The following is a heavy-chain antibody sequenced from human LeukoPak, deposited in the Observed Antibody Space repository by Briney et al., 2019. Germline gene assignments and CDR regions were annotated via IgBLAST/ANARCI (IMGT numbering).Heavy chain of an antibody. CDR2: ISGSGGST. V-gene: IGHV3-23*01. CDR1: GLTFSSYG. Sequence: NPGGSLRLSCAASGLTFSSYGMSWVRQAPGKGLEWVSGISGSGGSTYYADSVKGRFTISRDNAKNSLYLQMNSLRAEDTAVYHCARDSGNYLDAFDIWGQGTMVTVSS. CDR3: ARDSGNYLDAFDI. D-gene: IGHD1-7*01. J-gene: IGHJ3*02.